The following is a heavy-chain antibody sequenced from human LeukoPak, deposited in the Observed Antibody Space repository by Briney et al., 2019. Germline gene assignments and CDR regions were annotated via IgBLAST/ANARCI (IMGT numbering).Heavy chain of an antibody. CDR3: ARTRSQAISAQYFDY. V-gene: IGHV4-59*08. CDR2: FYYSGST. D-gene: IGHD2-2*02. CDR1: GGSVSSYS. J-gene: IGHJ4*02. Sequence: PSETLSLTCTVSGGSVSSYSRSWIRQPPGKGLEWIGYFYYSGSTNYNPSLKSRVTISVDTSKSQFSLNLTSVTAADTAVYYCARTRSQAISAQYFDYWGQGTLVTVSS.